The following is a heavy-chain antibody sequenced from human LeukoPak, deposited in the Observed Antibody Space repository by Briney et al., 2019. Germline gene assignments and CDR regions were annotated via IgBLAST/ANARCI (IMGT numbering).Heavy chain of an antibody. V-gene: IGHV3-7*01. D-gene: IGHD4-17*01. CDR3: ASPAYGDYALFDY. CDR2: IKQDGSEK. J-gene: IGHJ4*02. CDR1: GFNSYW. Sequence: GGSLRLSCAASGFNSYWMSWVRQAPGKGLEWVANIKQDGSEKYYVYSVKGRFTISRGNVKNSLYLQMNSLRAEDTAVYYCASPAYGDYALFDYWGQGTLVTVSS.